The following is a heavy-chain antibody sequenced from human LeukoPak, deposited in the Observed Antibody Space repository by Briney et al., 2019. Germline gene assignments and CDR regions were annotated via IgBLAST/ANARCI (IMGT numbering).Heavy chain of an antibody. CDR3: ARGSPNWVGATSHFDY. CDR1: GYTFTSYY. J-gene: IGHJ4*02. Sequence: ASVKVSCKASGYTFTSYYMHWVRQAPGQGLEWMGIINPSGGSTSYAQKFQGRVTMTRDTSTSTVYMELSSLRSEDTAVYDCARGSPNWVGATSHFDYWGPGTLVTVSS. D-gene: IGHD1-26*01. V-gene: IGHV1-46*01. CDR2: INPSGGST.